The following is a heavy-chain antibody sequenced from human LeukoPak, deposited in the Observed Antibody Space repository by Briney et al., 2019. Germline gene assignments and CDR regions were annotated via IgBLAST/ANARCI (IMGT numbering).Heavy chain of an antibody. CDR3: ARGEDMYYYDSSGYYAGSNDY. CDR2: ISGSGGST. J-gene: IGHJ4*02. V-gene: IGHV3-23*01. CDR1: GFTVSSNY. Sequence: TGGSLRLSCAASGFTVSSNYMSWVRQAPGKGLEWVSAISGSGGSTYYADSVKGRFTISRDNSKNTLYLQMNSLRAEDTAVYYCARGEDMYYYDSSGYYAGSNDYWGQGTLVTVSS. D-gene: IGHD3-22*01.